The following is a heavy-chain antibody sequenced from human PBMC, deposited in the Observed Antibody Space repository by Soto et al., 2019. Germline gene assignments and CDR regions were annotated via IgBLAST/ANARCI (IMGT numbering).Heavy chain of an antibody. D-gene: IGHD3-22*01. V-gene: IGHV4-39*01. Sequence: QLQLQESGPGLVKPSETLSLTCTVSGGSISSSSYYWGWIRQPPGKGLEWIGSIYYSGSTYYNPSLKSRVTISVDTSKNQFSLKLSSVTAADTAVYYCARVDTYYYDSSGYYTEPFDHWGQGTLVTVSS. CDR2: IYYSGST. CDR3: ARVDTYYYDSSGYYTEPFDH. J-gene: IGHJ4*02. CDR1: GGSISSSSYY.